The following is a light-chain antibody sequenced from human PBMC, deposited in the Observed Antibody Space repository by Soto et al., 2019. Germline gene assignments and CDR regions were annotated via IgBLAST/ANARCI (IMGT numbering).Light chain of an antibody. J-gene: IGKJ1*01. CDR3: QQYHAYSRT. V-gene: IGKV1-5*01. CDR1: QSVNTW. CDR2: DAS. Sequence: DIQMTQSPSTLSASVGDRVTITCRASQSVNTWLAWYQQKPGKAPKTLIYDASDLESGVPSRFSGSGSGTDFTLTISSLQPDDFATYYCQQYHAYSRTFGQGTKVEIK.